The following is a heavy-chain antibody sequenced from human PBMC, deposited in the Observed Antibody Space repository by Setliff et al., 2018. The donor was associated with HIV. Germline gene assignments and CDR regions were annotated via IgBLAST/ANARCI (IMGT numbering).Heavy chain of an antibody. CDR2: ISGGST. Sequence: PGGSLRLSCTAPGFNFMFFAMSWVRQAPGKGLEWVSGISGGSTYYADSVKGRFTISRDNSENTLYLQMNSLRVEDTAVYYCARDRVLFGWFDPWGQGTRVTVSS. D-gene: IGHD2-15*01. V-gene: IGHV3-23*01. J-gene: IGHJ5*02. CDR1: GFNFMFFA. CDR3: ARDRVLFGWFDP.